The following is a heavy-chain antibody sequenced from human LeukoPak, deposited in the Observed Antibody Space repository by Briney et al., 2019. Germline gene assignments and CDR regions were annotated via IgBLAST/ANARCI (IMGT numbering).Heavy chain of an antibody. V-gene: IGHV4-39*01. CDR2: IYYSGST. CDR3: ARTVGFGNWFDP. CDR1: GGSISSSSYY. J-gene: IGHJ5*02. Sequence: SETLSLTCTVSGGSISSSSYYWGWIRQPPGRGLEWIGSIYYSGSTYYNPSLKSRVTISVDTSKNQFSLKLSSVTAADTAVYYCARTVGFGNWFDPWGQGTLVTVSS. D-gene: IGHD3-10*01.